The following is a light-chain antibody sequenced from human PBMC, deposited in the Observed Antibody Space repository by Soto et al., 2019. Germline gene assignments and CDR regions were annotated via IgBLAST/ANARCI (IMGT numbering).Light chain of an antibody. CDR1: SSDVGGYNY. Sequence: QSVLTQPASVSGSPGQSITISCTGTSSDVGGYNYVSWYQQHPGKAPKLMIYEVSNRPSGVSNRFSGSKSGNTASLTISGLQAEDEADYYCSSYTFSSSLEGVFGTGTKVTVL. CDR2: EVS. V-gene: IGLV2-14*01. J-gene: IGLJ1*01. CDR3: SSYTFSSSLEGV.